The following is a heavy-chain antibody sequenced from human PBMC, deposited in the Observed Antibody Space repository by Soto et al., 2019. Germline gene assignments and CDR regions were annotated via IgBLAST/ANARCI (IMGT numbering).Heavy chain of an antibody. D-gene: IGHD6-6*01. CDR2: IYYSGST. V-gene: IGHV4-39*01. Sequence: SETLSLTCIVSGGSISSSSYYWGWIRQPPGKGLEWIGSIYYSGSTYYNPSLKSRVTISVDTSKNQFSLKLSSVTAADTAVFCCARHRARNWFDPWGQGTLVTVSA. J-gene: IGHJ5*02. CDR3: ARHRARNWFDP. CDR1: GGSISSSSYY.